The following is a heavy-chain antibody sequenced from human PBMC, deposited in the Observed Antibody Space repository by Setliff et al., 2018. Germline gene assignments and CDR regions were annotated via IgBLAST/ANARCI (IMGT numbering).Heavy chain of an antibody. CDR1: GGTFTYYY. D-gene: IGHD6-6*01. CDR3: ARGRNVASRLLDS. V-gene: IGHV4-34*01. J-gene: IGHJ4*02. Sequence: SETLSLTCAASGGTFTYYYWTWLRQSPAKGLEWIGEITHTGTTGSTKYNPSLKSRVTMSIDTSKNQFSLMVTSVTAADTAAYYCARGRNVASRLLDSWGQGTLVAVAS. CDR2: ITHTGTTGST.